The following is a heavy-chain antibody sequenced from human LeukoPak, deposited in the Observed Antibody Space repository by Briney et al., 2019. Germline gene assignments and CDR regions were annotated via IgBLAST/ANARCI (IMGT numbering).Heavy chain of an antibody. J-gene: IGHJ4*02. CDR3: ARRPNYYGSGSYHHFDY. Sequence: GGSLRLSCAVSGFTFSDYYMSWIRQAPGKGLEWVSYISSSGSTIYYADSVKGRFTISRDNAKNSLYLQMNSLRAEDTAVYYCARRPNYYGSGSYHHFDYWGQGTLVTVSS. D-gene: IGHD3-10*01. V-gene: IGHV3-11*04. CDR2: ISSSGSTI. CDR1: GFTFSDYY.